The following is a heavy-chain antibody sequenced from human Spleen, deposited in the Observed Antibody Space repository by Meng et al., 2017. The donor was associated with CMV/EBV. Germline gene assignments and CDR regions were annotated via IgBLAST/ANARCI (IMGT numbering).Heavy chain of an antibody. Sequence: ESLKISCAASGFTFSSYAMHWVRQPPGQGLDYIGSILHSGTSYYNPSLKGRVTISLDTSKNELSLSLKSVTAADTAVYYCVRVRSPPWKLYFDFWGQGALVTVSS. J-gene: IGHJ4*02. D-gene: IGHD3-10*01. CDR3: VRVRSPPWKLYFDF. CDR1: GFTFSSYA. V-gene: IGHV4-38-2*01. CDR2: ILHSGTS.